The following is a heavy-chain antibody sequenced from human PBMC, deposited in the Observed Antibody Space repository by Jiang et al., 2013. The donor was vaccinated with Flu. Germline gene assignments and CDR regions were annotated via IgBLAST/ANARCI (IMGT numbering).Heavy chain of an antibody. V-gene: IGHV4-39*01. D-gene: IGHD6-13*01. CDR3: ARPLAAANWFDP. J-gene: IGHJ5*02. Sequence: SLTCTVSGGSISSSSYYWGWIRQPPGKGLEWIGCIYYSGTTYYNPSLKSRVTISVDTSKNQFSLKLSSVTAADTAVYYCARPLAAANWFDPWGQGTLVTVSS. CDR1: GGSISSSSYY. CDR2: IYYSGTT.